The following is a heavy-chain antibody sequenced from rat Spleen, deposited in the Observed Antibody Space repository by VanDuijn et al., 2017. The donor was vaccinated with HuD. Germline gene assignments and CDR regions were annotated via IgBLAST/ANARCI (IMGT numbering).Heavy chain of an antibody. Sequence: EVQLVESDGGLVQPGGSLKLSCAASGFTFSDYYMAWVRQAPTRGLEWVATISYDGSSTYYRDSVKGRFTISRDNAKTTLYLQMDSLRSEDTATYYCARPNYPGFNYFDYWGQGVMVTVSS. J-gene: IGHJ2*01. D-gene: IGHD1-4*01. CDR2: ISYDGSST. CDR3: ARPNYPGFNYFDY. CDR1: GFTFSDYY. V-gene: IGHV5-29*01.